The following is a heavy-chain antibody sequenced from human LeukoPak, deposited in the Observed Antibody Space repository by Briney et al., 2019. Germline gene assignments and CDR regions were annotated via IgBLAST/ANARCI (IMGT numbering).Heavy chain of an antibody. CDR1: GFTFSSYA. CDR3: AKDLGYCSSTSCYDGTYFDY. V-gene: IGHV3-23*01. J-gene: IGHJ4*02. Sequence: GGSLRLSCAASGFTFSSYAMSWVRQAPGKGLEWVSAISGSGGSTYYADSVKGRFTISRDNSKNTLYLQMNSLRAEDTVVYYCAKDLGYCSSTSCYDGTYFDYWGQGTLVTVSS. D-gene: IGHD2-2*01. CDR2: ISGSGGST.